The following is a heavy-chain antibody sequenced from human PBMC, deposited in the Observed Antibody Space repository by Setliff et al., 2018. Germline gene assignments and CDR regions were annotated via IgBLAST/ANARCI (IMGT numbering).Heavy chain of an antibody. Sequence: SVKVSCKASGGSFDSDVITWVRQAPGQGLEWMGRLIPILGKTNYAESFQGRVLITADRSTNTVQMQVSSLRSEDTAVYFCARRPIALAGYRKGAFDIWGQGTMVTVSS. V-gene: IGHV1-69*13. D-gene: IGHD6-19*01. CDR1: GGSFDSDV. J-gene: IGHJ3*02. CDR2: LIPILGKT. CDR3: ARRPIALAGYRKGAFDI.